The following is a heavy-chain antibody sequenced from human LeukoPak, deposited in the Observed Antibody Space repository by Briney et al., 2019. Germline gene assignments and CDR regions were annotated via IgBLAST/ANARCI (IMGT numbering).Heavy chain of an antibody. V-gene: IGHV4-38-2*02. CDR1: GYSISSGYY. J-gene: IGHJ4*02. CDR2: IYHSGST. CDR3: AGVDTAMVILYYFDY. Sequence: SETLSLTCTVSGYSISSGYYWGWIRQPPGKGLEWIGSIYHSGSTYYNPSLKSRVTISVDTSKNQFSLKLSSVTAADTAVYYCAGVDTAMVILYYFDYWGQGTLVTVSS. D-gene: IGHD5-18*01.